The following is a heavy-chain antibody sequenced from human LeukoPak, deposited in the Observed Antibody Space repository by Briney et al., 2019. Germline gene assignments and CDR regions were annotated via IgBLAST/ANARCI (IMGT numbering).Heavy chain of an antibody. V-gene: IGHV4-59*08. Sequence: PSETLSLTCAVYGGSFSGYYWSWIRQPPGKGLEWIGYKYNSGSSNYNPSLKSRVTISVDTSKNQFSLKMSSVTAADTAVYYCARHATSSTSGPPYDYWGQGTLVTVSS. J-gene: IGHJ4*02. CDR3: ARHATSSTSGPPYDY. CDR2: KYNSGSS. D-gene: IGHD5-24*01. CDR1: GGSFSGYY.